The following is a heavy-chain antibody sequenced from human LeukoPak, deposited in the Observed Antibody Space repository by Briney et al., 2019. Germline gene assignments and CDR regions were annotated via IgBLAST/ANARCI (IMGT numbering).Heavy chain of an antibody. CDR1: GFTFSSYA. CDR3: ARSPGYSHYGMDV. J-gene: IGHJ6*02. CDR2: ISYDGSNK. D-gene: IGHD2-15*01. Sequence: GGSLRLSCAASGFTFSSYAMHWVRQAPGKGLEWVAVISYDGSNKYYADSVKGRFTISRDNSKNTLYLQMNSLRAEDTAVYYRARSPGYSHYGMDVWGQGTTVTVSS. V-gene: IGHV3-30-3*01.